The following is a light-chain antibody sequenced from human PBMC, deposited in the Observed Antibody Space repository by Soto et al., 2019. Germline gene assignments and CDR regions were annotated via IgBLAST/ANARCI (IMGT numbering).Light chain of an antibody. CDR3: QQYHSVPYT. V-gene: IGKV1-5*03. Sequence: DIQMTQSPSTLSASPGDRVMMTCRASRDTHTWLAWYQQKPGKAPELLIFEVYKLKSGVPSRFSGSESEIDFTLTINGLQPDDFATYYCQQYHSVPYTFGQGTKLEI. CDR2: EVY. CDR1: RDTHTW. J-gene: IGKJ2*01.